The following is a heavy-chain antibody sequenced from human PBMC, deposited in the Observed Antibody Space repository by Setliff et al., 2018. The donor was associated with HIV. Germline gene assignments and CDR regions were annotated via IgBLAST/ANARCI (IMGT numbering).Heavy chain of an antibody. CDR2: VSPDGDVT. V-gene: IGHV3-23*01. CDR1: GFAFSTFD. J-gene: IGHJ3*01. CDR3: AKPTSGFYPRPYDL. Sequence: GVSLRLSCVGTGFAFSTFDMNWVRQTPRKGLEWVAAVSPDGDVTYYPDSLRGRFTVSRDNAKNMLFLQMSNLGADDSAIYYCAKPTSGFYPRPYDLWGHGTKVTVSS. D-gene: IGHD5-12*01.